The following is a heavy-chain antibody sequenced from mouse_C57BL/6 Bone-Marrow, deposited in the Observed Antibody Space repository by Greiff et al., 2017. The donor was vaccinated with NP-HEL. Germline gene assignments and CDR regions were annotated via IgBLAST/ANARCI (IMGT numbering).Heavy chain of an antibody. V-gene: IGHV14-3*01. D-gene: IGHD1-1*01. CDR2: IDPANGNT. Sequence: EVQLQQSVAELVRPGASVKLSCTASGFNIKNTYMHWVKQRPEQGLEWIGRIDPANGNTKYAPKFQGKATITADTSSNTAYLQLSSLTSEDTAIYYCAAPYYYGSSYEYFDVWGTGTTVTVSS. J-gene: IGHJ1*03. CDR1: GFNIKNTY. CDR3: AAPYYYGSSYEYFDV.